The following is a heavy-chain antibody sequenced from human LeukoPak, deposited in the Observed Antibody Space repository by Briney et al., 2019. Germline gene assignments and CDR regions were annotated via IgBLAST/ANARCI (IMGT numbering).Heavy chain of an antibody. D-gene: IGHD3-22*01. J-gene: IGHJ4*02. Sequence: SETLSLTCTVSGGSISSYYWSWFRQPPGKGLECIGYIYYSGITNYNPSLKSRVTISVDTSKNHFSLKLSSVTAADTAVYYCARSGGYYDSSELAYFDYWGQGTLVTVSS. CDR3: ARSGGYYDSSELAYFDY. CDR1: GGSISSYY. V-gene: IGHV4-59*01. CDR2: IYYSGIT.